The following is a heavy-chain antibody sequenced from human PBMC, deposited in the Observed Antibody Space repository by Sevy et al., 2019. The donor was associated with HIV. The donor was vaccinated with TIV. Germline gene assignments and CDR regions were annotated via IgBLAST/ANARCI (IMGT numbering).Heavy chain of an antibody. J-gene: IGHJ4*02. CDR2: SGNT. V-gene: IGHV4-59*01. CDR1: GVSISPYY. CDR3: ARGGPNQQQLDYFDY. D-gene: IGHD6-13*01. Sequence: SETLSLTCTVSGVSISPYYWAWIRQPPGKGLECIGFSGNTNYNPSLKTRVTTSVDTSKNQFSLKLSSVTAADTAIYYCARGGPNQQQLDYFDYWGQGTLVNVSS.